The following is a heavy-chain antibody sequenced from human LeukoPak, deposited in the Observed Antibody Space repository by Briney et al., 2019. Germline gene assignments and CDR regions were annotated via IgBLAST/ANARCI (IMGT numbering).Heavy chain of an antibody. Sequence: GGSLRLSCAASGFTFSSYGMHWVRQAPGKGLEWVAVISYDGSNKYYADSVKGRFTISRDNSKNTLYLQMNSLRAEDTAVYYCAKESYILTGYFDHWGQGTLVTVSS. V-gene: IGHV3-30*18. J-gene: IGHJ4*02. CDR1: GFTFSSYG. D-gene: IGHD3-9*01. CDR3: AKESYILTGYFDH. CDR2: ISYDGSNK.